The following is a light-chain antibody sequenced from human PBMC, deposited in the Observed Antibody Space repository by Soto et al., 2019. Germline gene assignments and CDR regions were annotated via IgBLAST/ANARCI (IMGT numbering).Light chain of an antibody. V-gene: IGKV1-5*01. CDR1: QSISSW. CDR2: DAS. J-gene: IGKJ1*01. Sequence: DLQMTQSPSTLSASVGDRVTITCRASQSISSWLAWYQQKPGKAPKLLIYDASRLESGVPSRFSGSGSGTEFPLTISSLQPDDFATYYCQQYNSYWTFGQGTKVEIK. CDR3: QQYNSYWT.